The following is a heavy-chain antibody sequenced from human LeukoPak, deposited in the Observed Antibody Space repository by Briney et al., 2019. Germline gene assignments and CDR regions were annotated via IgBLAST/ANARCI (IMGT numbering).Heavy chain of an antibody. CDR3: ASSSSWSFDY. J-gene: IGHJ4*02. V-gene: IGHV3-53*01. CDR2: IYSSGST. D-gene: IGHD6-13*01. Sequence: LGGSLRLSCAASGFTVSSNYMSWVRQAPGKGLEWVSVIYSSGSTYYADSVKGRFTISRDNSKNTLYLQMNSLRAEDTAVYYCASSSSWSFDYWGQGTLVTVSS. CDR1: GFTVSSNY.